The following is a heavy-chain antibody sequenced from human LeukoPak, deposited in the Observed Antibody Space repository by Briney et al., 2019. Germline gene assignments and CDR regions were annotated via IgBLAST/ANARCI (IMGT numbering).Heavy chain of an antibody. CDR1: GGSISSGDYY. V-gene: IGHV4-61*08. CDR2: ISYSGST. D-gene: IGHD2-2*01. Sequence: SQTLSLTCTVSGGSISSGDYYWSWIRQPPGKGLEWIGSISYSGSTNYNPSLKSRVTISMDTSKNRFSLKLSSVTAADTAVYYCARGGSRSYTSSTLDYWGQGTLVTVSS. J-gene: IGHJ4*02. CDR3: ARGGSRSYTSSTLDY.